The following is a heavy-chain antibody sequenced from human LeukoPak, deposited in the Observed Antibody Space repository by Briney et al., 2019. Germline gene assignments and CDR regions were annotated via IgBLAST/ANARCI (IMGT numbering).Heavy chain of an antibody. D-gene: IGHD3-9*01. J-gene: IGHJ5*02. Sequence: PGGSLRLSCAASGFTFSSYAMHWVRQAPGKGLEWVAVISYDGSNKYYADSVKGRFTISRDNSKNMLYLQMNSLRAEDTAVYYCARGPPRYYDILTGYTYNWFDPWGQGTLVTVSS. CDR2: ISYDGSNK. CDR1: GFTFSSYA. CDR3: ARGPPRYYDILTGYTYNWFDP. V-gene: IGHV3-30-3*01.